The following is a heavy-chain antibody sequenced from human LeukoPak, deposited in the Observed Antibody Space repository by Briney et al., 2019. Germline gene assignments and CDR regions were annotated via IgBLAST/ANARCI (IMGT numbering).Heavy chain of an antibody. Sequence: PGGSLRLSCAASGFTFSRSGMSWVRQAPGKGLEWVSAMSSSDDGRYYAASVRGRFTISRDTSRSTLYLQMNSLRAEDAAVYYRAKAPVTSCRGAFCYPFDYWGQGTLVTVSS. CDR3: AKAPVTSCRGAFCYPFDY. J-gene: IGHJ4*02. V-gene: IGHV3-23*01. D-gene: IGHD2-15*01. CDR1: GFTFSRSG. CDR2: MSSSDDGR.